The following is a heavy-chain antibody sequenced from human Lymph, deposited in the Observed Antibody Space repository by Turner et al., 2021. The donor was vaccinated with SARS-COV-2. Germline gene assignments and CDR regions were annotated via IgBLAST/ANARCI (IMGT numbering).Heavy chain of an antibody. J-gene: IGHJ6*02. V-gene: IGHV3-33*01. CDR2: IWYDGSNK. D-gene: IGHD5-12*01. CDR3: ARVKGYNGYDLRYYYGMDV. Sequence: QVQLVESGGGVVQPGRSLRLPCAASGLTFSSYGMHWVRQAPGKGLEWVSVIWYDGSNKYYADSVKGRFTISRDNSKNTLYLQMNSLRAEDTAVYYCARVKGYNGYDLRYYYGMDVWGQGTTVTVSS. CDR1: GLTFSSYG.